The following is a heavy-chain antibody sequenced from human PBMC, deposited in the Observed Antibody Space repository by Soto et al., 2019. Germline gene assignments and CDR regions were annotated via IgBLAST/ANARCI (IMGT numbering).Heavy chain of an antibody. V-gene: IGHV4-4*07. CDR3: ARGGRDGFDI. J-gene: IGHJ3*02. CDR2: VYISGST. CDR1: GGSISTYY. Sequence: QVQLQESGPGLVKPSETLSLTCTVSGGSISTYYWNWIRQSAGKGLEWIGRVYISGSTNYHPSLKSRDAMSVDTSHNQFSLKVTSVTAADTAVYYCARGGRDGFDIWGKGTMVTVSS.